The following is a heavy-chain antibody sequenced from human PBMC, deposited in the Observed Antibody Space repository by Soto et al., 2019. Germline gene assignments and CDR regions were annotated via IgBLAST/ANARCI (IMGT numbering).Heavy chain of an antibody. CDR2: ISAYNGNT. Sequence: ASVKVSCKASGYTFTSYGISWVRRAPGQGLEWMGWISAYNGNTNYAQKLQGRVTMTTDTSTSTAYMELRSLRSDDTAVYYCARDHTVGYYGSGSYYQLYGMDVWGQGTTVTVSS. J-gene: IGHJ6*02. V-gene: IGHV1-18*04. CDR1: GYTFTSYG. D-gene: IGHD3-10*01. CDR3: ARDHTVGYYGSGSYYQLYGMDV.